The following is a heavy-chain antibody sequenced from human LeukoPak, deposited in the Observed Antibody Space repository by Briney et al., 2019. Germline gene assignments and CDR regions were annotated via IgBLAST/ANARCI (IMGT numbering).Heavy chain of an antibody. V-gene: IGHV4-30-4*08. Sequence: SESLSLTCTVSGGSISSGDYYWSWIRQPPGKGLEWIGYIYYSGSTYYNPSLKSRVTISVDTSKNQFSLKLNSVTAAETAVYYCARAVVGAPWADYWGQGTLVTVSS. CDR3: ARAVVGAPWADY. CDR2: IYYSGST. CDR1: GGSISSGDYY. J-gene: IGHJ4*02. D-gene: IGHD1-26*01.